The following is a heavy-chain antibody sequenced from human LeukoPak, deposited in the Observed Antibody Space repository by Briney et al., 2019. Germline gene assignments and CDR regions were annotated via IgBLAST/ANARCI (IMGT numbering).Heavy chain of an antibody. V-gene: IGHV3-30*04. Sequence: GRSLRLSCAASGFTFSSYAMHWVRQAPGKGLEWVAVISYDGSNKYYADSVKGRFTISRDNSKNTLYLQMNSLRAEDTAVYYCARAYSSGWFYYYYYMDVWGKGTTVTVSS. J-gene: IGHJ6*03. D-gene: IGHD6-19*01. CDR1: GFTFSSYA. CDR2: ISYDGSNK. CDR3: ARAYSSGWFYYYYYMDV.